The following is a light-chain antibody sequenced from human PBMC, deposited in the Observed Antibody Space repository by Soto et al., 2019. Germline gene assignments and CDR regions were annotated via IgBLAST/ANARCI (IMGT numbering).Light chain of an antibody. J-gene: IGKJ4*01. Sequence: EIVLTQSPGTLSLSPGERATLSCRASQGVSSSYLAWYQHKPGQAPRLLMYGASSRATGIPDRFSGSGSGTEFTLTISRLEPEDFTVYYCQQYGDSQLTFGGGTKVEIK. CDR2: GAS. V-gene: IGKV3-20*01. CDR1: QGVSSSY. CDR3: QQYGDSQLT.